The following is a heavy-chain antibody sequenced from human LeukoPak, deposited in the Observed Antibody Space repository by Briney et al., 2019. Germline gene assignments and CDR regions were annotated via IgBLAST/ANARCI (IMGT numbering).Heavy chain of an antibody. V-gene: IGHV4-59*08. Sequence: SETLSLTCTVSGGSLSSYYWSWLRQPPGKGRTGIGYIYYSGSTNYNPSLKSRVTISVDTSKNQFSLKLSSVTAADTAVYYCARLYYDRSGYYYFDYWGQGTLVTVSS. J-gene: IGHJ4*02. D-gene: IGHD3-22*01. CDR1: GGSLSSYY. CDR3: ARLYYDRSGYYYFDY. CDR2: IYYSGST.